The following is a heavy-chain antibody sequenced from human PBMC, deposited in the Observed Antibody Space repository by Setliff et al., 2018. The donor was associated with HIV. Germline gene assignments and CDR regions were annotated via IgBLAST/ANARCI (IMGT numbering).Heavy chain of an antibody. Sequence: ASVKVSCKTSGYTFTSYGISWVRQAPGQGLEWMGWISGYNGNTNYAQTFQGRLTMTTDTSTSTAYMELRGLRSDDTAVYYCARANVPYSNFWSFSYSLPYYFDYWGQGTLVTVS. CDR1: GYTFTSYG. V-gene: IGHV1-18*01. CDR3: ARANVPYSNFWSFSYSLPYYFDY. J-gene: IGHJ4*02. D-gene: IGHD3-3*01. CDR2: ISGYNGNT.